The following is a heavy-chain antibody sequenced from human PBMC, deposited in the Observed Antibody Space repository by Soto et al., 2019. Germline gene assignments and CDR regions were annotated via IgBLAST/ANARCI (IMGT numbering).Heavy chain of an antibody. CDR3: AKEYSSSWYIGYFDY. J-gene: IGHJ4*02. CDR2: ISYDGSNK. CDR1: GFTFVSYG. Sequence: WGSLRLSCAASGFTFVSYGIRCVRHSPFKGLEWVAVISYDGSNKYYADSVKGRFTISRDNSKNTLYLQMNSLRAEDTAVYYCAKEYSSSWYIGYFDYWGQGTLVTVSS. D-gene: IGHD6-13*01. V-gene: IGHV3-30*18.